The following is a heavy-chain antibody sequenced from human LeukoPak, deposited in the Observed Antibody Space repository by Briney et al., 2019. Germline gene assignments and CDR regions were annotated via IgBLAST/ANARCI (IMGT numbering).Heavy chain of an antibody. CDR1: GDSVSSNSAA. V-gene: IGHV6-1*01. D-gene: IGHD6-13*01. Sequence: SQTLSLTCAISGDSVSSNSAAWNWVRQSPSRGLEWLGRTYYRSKWYNDYAVCVKGRININPDTSKNQFSLQLNSVTSEDTAVYYCARTQPAGAGNWLDPWGQGTLVTVSS. CDR3: ARTQPAGAGNWLDP. CDR2: TYYRSKWYN. J-gene: IGHJ5*02.